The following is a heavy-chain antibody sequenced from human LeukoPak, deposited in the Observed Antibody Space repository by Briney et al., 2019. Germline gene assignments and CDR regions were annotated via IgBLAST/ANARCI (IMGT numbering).Heavy chain of an antibody. J-gene: IGHJ4*02. CDR1: GYSISSGYY. D-gene: IGHD6-19*01. Sequence: PSETLSLTCTVSGYSISSGYYWGWIRQPPGEGLEWVGSIYHSESADYNPSLKSRVTISVDTSRNQFSLKLSSVTAADTAVYYCAVNLYSSGWYSDYWGQGTLVTVSS. V-gene: IGHV4-38-2*02. CDR3: AVNLYSSGWYSDY. CDR2: IYHSESA.